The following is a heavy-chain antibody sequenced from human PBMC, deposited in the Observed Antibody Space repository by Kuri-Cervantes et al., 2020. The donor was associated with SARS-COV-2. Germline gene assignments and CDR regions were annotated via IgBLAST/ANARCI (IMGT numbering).Heavy chain of an antibody. CDR3: ARANYDILTGYYFEFDY. CDR1: GYTFTDYY. V-gene: IGHV1-2*02. J-gene: IGHJ4*02. CDR2: VNPKTGGT. D-gene: IGHD3-9*01. Sequence: ASVKVSCKASGYTFTDYYIHWVRQAPGQGLEWMGWVNPKTGGTKYAQKLQGRVTMTRDTSITTAYMELSRLRYDDTAVYYCARANYDILTGYYFEFDYWGQGTLVTVSS.